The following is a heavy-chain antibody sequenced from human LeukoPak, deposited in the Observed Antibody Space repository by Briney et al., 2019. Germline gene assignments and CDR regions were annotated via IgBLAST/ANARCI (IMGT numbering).Heavy chain of an antibody. D-gene: IGHD4-23*01. V-gene: IGHV4-30-4*01. CDR1: GGSISSGDYY. J-gene: IGHJ5*02. CDR2: IYYSGST. CDR3: ARGNYLMTTVVTGGFDP. Sequence: SQTLSLTCTVSGGSISSGDYYWSWIRQPPGKGLEWIGYIYYSGSTYYNPSLKSRVTISVDTSKNQFSLKLSSVTAADTAVYYCARGNYLMTTVVTGGFDPWGQGTLVTVSS.